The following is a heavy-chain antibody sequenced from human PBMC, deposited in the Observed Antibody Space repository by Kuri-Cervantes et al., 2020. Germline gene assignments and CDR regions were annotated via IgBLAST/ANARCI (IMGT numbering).Heavy chain of an antibody. CDR2: INRDGSST. V-gene: IGHV3-74*01. Sequence: GESLKISCAAPGFTFSSYWMHWVRQAPGKGLVWVSRINRDGSSTSYANSVKGRFTISRDNSKNTLYLQMNSLRDEDTAVYYCGKDPNGDYLGAFDFWGPGTKVTVSS. CDR3: GKDPNGDYLGAFDF. J-gene: IGHJ3*01. D-gene: IGHD4-17*01. CDR1: GFTFSSYW.